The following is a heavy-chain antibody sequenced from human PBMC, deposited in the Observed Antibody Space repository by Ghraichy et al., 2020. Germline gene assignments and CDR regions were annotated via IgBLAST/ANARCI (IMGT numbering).Heavy chain of an antibody. Sequence: GESLNISCAPSGFTISMYTMSWVRQAPGKGLAWVSSISGSGDPTYYADSVKGRFIISRDISKNTVYLQMNSLRVEDTAVYYCVKNPFSSGVNWFARWGQGTLVTVSS. V-gene: IGHV3-23*01. J-gene: IGHJ5*02. CDR1: GFTISMYT. CDR3: VKNPFSSGVNWFAR. D-gene: IGHD3-10*01. CDR2: ISGSGDPT.